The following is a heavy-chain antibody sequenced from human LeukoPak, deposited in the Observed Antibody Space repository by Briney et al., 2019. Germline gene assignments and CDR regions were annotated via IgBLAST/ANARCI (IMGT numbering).Heavy chain of an antibody. CDR1: GGSISSYY. J-gene: IGHJ3*02. Sequence: SETLSLTCTVSGGSISSYYWSWIRQPPGKGLEWFGNIYYSGSTNYNPSLKSRVTISVDTSKNQFSLKLSSVTAADTAVYYCARDLSGSYPLDAFDIWGQGTMVTVSS. D-gene: IGHD1-26*01. V-gene: IGHV4-59*01. CDR2: IYYSGST. CDR3: ARDLSGSYPLDAFDI.